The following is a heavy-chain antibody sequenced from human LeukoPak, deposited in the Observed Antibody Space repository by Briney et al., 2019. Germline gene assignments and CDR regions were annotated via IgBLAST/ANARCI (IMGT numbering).Heavy chain of an antibody. V-gene: IGHV1-2*02. J-gene: IGHJ3*02. D-gene: IGHD5-18*01. CDR1: GYTFTDDY. Sequence: ASVKVSCKASGYTFTDDYIHWVRQAPGQGLEWMGWINVNSGGTNYAQKFYARVTMTRDTSISTAYMELSSLRSEDTAVYYCARADTAMVSPAFDIWGQGTMVTVSS. CDR3: ARADTAMVSPAFDI. CDR2: INVNSGGT.